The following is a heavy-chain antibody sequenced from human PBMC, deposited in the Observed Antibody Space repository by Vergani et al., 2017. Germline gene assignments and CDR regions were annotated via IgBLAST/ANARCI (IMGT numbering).Heavy chain of an antibody. CDR1: GFTFSSYA. V-gene: IGHV3-30-3*01. CDR2: ISYDGSNK. CDR3: ARAQVKSGTYNWFDP. J-gene: IGHJ5*02. Sequence: QVQLVESGGGVVQPGRSLRLSCAASGFTFSSYAMHWVRQAPGKGLEWVAVISYDGSNKYYADSVKGRVTISRDNSKNTLYLQMNSLRAEDTAVYYCARAQVKSGTYNWFDPWGQGTLVTVSS. D-gene: IGHD1-14*01.